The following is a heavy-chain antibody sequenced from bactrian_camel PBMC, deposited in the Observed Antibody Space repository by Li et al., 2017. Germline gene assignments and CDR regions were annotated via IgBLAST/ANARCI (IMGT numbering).Heavy chain of an antibody. J-gene: IGHJ4*01. CDR2: ISPDGKE. CDR1: RGFDDANA. Sequence: HVQLVESGGGSVQIGGSLTLACAASRGFDDANAEWGWFRQAAGAQCEMVASISPDGKEYYSDSVKGRLTMSSDNAKNTVYLQMNSLKSEDTALYYCAMASGGWFGFWDYWGRGPRSPSP. V-gene: IGHV3S53*01. D-gene: IGHD3*01.